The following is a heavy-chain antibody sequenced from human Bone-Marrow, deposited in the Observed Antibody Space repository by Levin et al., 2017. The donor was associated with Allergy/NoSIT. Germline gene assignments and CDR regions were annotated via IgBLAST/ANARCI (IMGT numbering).Heavy chain of an antibody. CDR1: GFTFSSYG. D-gene: IGHD3-3*01. CDR2: ISYDGSNK. CDR3: AKGHYDFWSGLYYYYGMDV. Sequence: GESLKISCAASGFTFSSYGMHWVRQAPGKGLEWVAVISYDGSNKYYADSVKGRFTISRDNSKNTLYLQMNSLRAEDTAVYYCAKGHYDFWSGLYYYYGMDVWGQGTTVTVSS. J-gene: IGHJ6*02. V-gene: IGHV3-30*18.